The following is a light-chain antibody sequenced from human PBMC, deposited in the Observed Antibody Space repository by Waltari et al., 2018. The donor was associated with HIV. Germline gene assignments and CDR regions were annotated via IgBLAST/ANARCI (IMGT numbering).Light chain of an antibody. CDR3: ASHAGSKDV. CDR1: SRDVDAYNY. CDR2: DVT. Sequence: QSALTQPPSASGSPGQSVTISCTGTSRDVDAYNYVSWFQQHPGKAPKPRIYDVTKRPAGVPDRFSGSKSGNTASLTVSGLQAEDEADYYCASHAGSKDVFGGGTRLTVL. J-gene: IGLJ2*01. V-gene: IGLV2-8*01.